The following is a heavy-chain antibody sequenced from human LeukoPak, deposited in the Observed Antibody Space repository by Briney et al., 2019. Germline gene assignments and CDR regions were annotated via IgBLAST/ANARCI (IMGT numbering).Heavy chain of an antibody. J-gene: IGHJ5*02. Sequence: SETLSLTCTVSGGSISSYYWSWIRQPPGKGLEWIGYIYYSGSTNYNPSLKSRVTISGDTSKNQFSLKLSSVTAADTAVYYFPRGRPWFGELSDWFDPWGQGTLVTVSS. V-gene: IGHV4-59*01. CDR2: IYYSGST. CDR3: PRGRPWFGELSDWFDP. CDR1: GGSISSYY. D-gene: IGHD3-10*01.